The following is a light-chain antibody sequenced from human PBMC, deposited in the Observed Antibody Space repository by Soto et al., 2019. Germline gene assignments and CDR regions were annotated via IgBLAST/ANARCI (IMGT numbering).Light chain of an antibody. Sequence: DIQMTQSPSTLSASVGDRVTITCRANQSISSWLAWYQQKPGKAPKLLIYKTSNLESGVPSRFSGSGSGTEFTLTISSLQPDDFATYYCQQYNSYSTWTFGQGTKVEIK. CDR1: QSISSW. V-gene: IGKV1-5*03. CDR2: KTS. CDR3: QQYNSYSTWT. J-gene: IGKJ1*01.